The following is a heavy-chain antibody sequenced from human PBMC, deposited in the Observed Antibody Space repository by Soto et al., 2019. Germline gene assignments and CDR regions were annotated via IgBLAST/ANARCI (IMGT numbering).Heavy chain of an antibody. V-gene: IGHV1-24*01. CDR3: ARDPPMVRGSTYAFDI. Sequence: GASVKVSCKVSGYTLTELSMHWVRQAPGRGLEWMGGFDPEDGETIYAQKFQGRVTITADESTSTAYMELSSLRSEDTAVYYCARDPPMVRGSTYAFDIWGQGTMVTVSS. CDR2: FDPEDGET. CDR1: GYTLTELS. J-gene: IGHJ3*02. D-gene: IGHD3-10*01.